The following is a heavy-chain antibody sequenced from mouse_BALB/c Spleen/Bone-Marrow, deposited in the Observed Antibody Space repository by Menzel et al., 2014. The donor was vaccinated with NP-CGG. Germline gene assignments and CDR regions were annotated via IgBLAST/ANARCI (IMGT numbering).Heavy chain of an antibody. CDR3: ARSKYGNYVGSDY. CDR2: INPITGYI. V-gene: IGHV1-7*01. D-gene: IGHD2-10*02. J-gene: IGHJ2*01. CDR1: GYTFTSYW. Sequence: VQLQQSGAELAKPGASVQLSCKASGYTFTSYWMHWVKQRPGQGLEWIGYINPITGYIEYNQKFKDKATLTADRSSSTAYMQLSSLTSEDSAVYYCARSKYGNYVGSDYWGQGTTLTVSS.